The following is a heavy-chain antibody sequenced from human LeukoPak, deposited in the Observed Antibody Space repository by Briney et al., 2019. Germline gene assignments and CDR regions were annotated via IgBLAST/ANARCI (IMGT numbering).Heavy chain of an antibody. CDR1: GSPFSSYA. CDR3: AKRSNYLDY. CDR2: ISGSGGST. V-gene: IGHV3-23*01. Sequence: PGGSLRHSCAASGSPFSSYAMSWVRQAPGKGLEWVSAISGSGGSTYYADSVKGRFTISRDNSKNTLYLQMNSLRAEDTAVYYCAKRSNYLDYWGQGTLVTVSS. J-gene: IGHJ4*02.